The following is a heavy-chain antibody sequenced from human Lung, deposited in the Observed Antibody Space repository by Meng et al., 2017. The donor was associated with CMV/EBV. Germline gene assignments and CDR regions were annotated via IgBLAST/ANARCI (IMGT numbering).Heavy chain of an antibody. D-gene: IGHD2/OR15-2a*01. J-gene: IGHJ4*02. Sequence: GGSLRLXCTASGFTFGDHYMDWVRQAPGKGLEWVARSRNKASSYTTEYAASVRGRFTISRDESGNSLDLQMTSLKTEDTAVYYCARDNSATRYFDYWCQGXLVTVSS. CDR2: SRNKASSYTT. V-gene: IGHV3-72*01. CDR1: GFTFGDHY. CDR3: ARDNSATRYFDY.